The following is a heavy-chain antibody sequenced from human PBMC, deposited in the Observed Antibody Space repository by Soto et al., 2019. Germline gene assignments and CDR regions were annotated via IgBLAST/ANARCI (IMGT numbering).Heavy chain of an antibody. CDR2: ISWNSGSI. J-gene: IGHJ6*03. CDR3: AKDKGLRAYYYYYMDV. D-gene: IGHD3-16*01. CDR1: GFTFDDYA. Sequence: GGSLRLSCAASGFTFDDYAMHWVRQAPGKGLEWVSGISWNSGSIGYADSVKGRFTISRDNAKNSLYLQMNSLGAEDTALYYCAKDKGLRAYYYYYMDVWGKGTTVTVSS. V-gene: IGHV3-9*01.